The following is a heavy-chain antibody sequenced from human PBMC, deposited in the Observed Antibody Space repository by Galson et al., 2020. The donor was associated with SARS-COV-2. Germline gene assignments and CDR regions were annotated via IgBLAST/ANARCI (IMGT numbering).Heavy chain of an antibody. CDR1: GFTFSNAW. Sequence: GGSLRLSCAASGFTFSNAWMSWVRQAPGKGLEWVGRIKSKTDGGTTDYAAPVKGRFTISRDDSKNTLYLQMNSLKTEDTAVYYCTTRALDTENSGSYFYAFDIWGQGTMVTVSS. CDR2: IKSKTDGGTT. J-gene: IGHJ3*02. V-gene: IGHV3-15*01. D-gene: IGHD1-26*01. CDR3: TTRALDTENSGSYFYAFDI.